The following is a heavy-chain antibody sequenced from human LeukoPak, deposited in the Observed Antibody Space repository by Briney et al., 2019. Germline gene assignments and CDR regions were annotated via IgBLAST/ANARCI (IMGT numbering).Heavy chain of an antibody. J-gene: IGHJ4*02. V-gene: IGHV3-23*01. CDR2: ISGSGGST. CDR1: GFTFSSYA. D-gene: IGHD6-13*01. Sequence: GGSLRLSCAASGFTFSSYAMSWVRQAPGKGLEWVSAISGSGGSTYYADSVKGRFTISRDNSKNSMYLQMNSLRAEDTAVYYCAKGSSSWYYFDYWGQGALGTVSS. CDR3: AKGSSSWYYFDY.